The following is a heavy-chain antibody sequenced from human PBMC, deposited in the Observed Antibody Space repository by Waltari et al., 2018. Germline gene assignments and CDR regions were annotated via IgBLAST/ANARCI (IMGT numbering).Heavy chain of an antibody. J-gene: IGHJ6*02. CDR3: ARDLRGYGMDV. CDR1: GGTFSSYA. V-gene: IGHV1-69*05. CDR2: ILPTFVQA. Sequence: QVQLVQSGAEVKKPGSSVKVSCKASGGTFSSYAISWVRQAPGQGLEWMGGILPTFVQANYAQKFQGRVTITTDESTSTAYMELSSLRSEDTAVYYCARDLRGYGMDVWGQGTTVTVSS.